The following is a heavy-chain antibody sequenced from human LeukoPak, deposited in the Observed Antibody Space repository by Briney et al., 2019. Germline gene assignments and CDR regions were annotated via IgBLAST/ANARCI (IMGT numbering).Heavy chain of an antibody. CDR1: GFAVSSDY. Sequence: GGSLRLSCAASGFAVSSDYMSWVRQPPGKGLKWVSVIYSGGETYYTDSVKGRFTISRDNSKNTLYLQMNSLRAEDTAIYYCARSSLHLGELSLYDCWGQGTLVTVSS. V-gene: IGHV3-53*01. D-gene: IGHD3-16*02. CDR2: IYSGGET. CDR3: ARSSLHLGELSLYDC. J-gene: IGHJ4*02.